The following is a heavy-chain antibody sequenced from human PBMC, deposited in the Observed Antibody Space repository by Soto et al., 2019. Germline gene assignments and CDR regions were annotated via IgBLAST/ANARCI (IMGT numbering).Heavy chain of an antibody. CDR1: GYSFTSYW. V-gene: IGHV5-10-1*01. CDR3: ARHPGAVWNYVDY. CDR2: IDPSDSYT. D-gene: IGHD1-1*01. Sequence: PGESLKISCKGSGYSFTSYWISWVRQMPGKGLEWMGRIDPSDSYTNYSPSFQGYVTISADKSISTAYLQWSSLKASDTAMYYCARHPGAVWNYVDYWGQGTLVTVSS. J-gene: IGHJ4*02.